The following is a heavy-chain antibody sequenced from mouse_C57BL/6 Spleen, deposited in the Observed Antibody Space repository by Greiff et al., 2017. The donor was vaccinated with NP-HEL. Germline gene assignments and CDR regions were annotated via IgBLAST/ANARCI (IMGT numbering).Heavy chain of an antibody. CDR1: GYTFTDYY. Sequence: QVQLKQSGPELVKPGASVKISCKASGYTFTDYYINWVKQRPGQGLEWIGWIFPGSGSTYYNEKFKGKATLTVDKSSSTAYMLLSSLTSEDSAVYFCARGGHYYGSSSYWYFDVWGTGTTVTVSS. D-gene: IGHD1-1*01. CDR3: ARGGHYYGSSSYWYFDV. J-gene: IGHJ1*03. CDR2: IFPGSGST. V-gene: IGHV1-75*01.